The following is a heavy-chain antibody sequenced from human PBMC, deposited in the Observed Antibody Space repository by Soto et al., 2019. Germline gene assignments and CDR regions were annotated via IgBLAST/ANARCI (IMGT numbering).Heavy chain of an antibody. CDR1: GFTFSSYA. CDR2: ISGSGGST. CDR3: AKGPYDSSGYAIDY. D-gene: IGHD3-22*01. J-gene: IGHJ4*02. Sequence: GWSLRLSCAASGFTFSSYAMSWVRQAPGKGLEWVSAISGSGGSTYYADSVKGRFTISRDNSKNTLYLQMNSLRAEDTAVYYCAKGPYDSSGYAIDYWGQGTLVTVSS. V-gene: IGHV3-23*01.